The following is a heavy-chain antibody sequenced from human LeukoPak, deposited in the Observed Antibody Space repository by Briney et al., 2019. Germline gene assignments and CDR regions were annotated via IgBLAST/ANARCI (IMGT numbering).Heavy chain of an antibody. CDR3: ASGYYYSVMDV. CDR1: GFTFSDYW. Sequence: GGSLRLSCAASGFTFSDYWMHWVRQAPGKGLVWVSRIDGDGSTTTYADSVKGRFTISRGNVKNTLYLNMNSLRGDDTAVYYCASGYYYSVMDVWGQGTTVTVSS. V-gene: IGHV3-74*01. J-gene: IGHJ6*02. CDR2: IDGDGSTT.